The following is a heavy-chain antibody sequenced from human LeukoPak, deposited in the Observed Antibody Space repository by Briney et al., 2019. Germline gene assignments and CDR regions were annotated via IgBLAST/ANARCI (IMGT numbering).Heavy chain of an antibody. V-gene: IGHV3-7*01. Sequence: PGGSLRLSCAASGFTFSSYGMHWVRQAPGKGLEWVGNIQPDGSEGYPVDSVKGRFTISRDNARNSLFLQMNSLRVEDTAVYYCASQSYARFDPWGQGTLVTVSS. CDR2: IQPDGSEG. D-gene: IGHD3-16*01. CDR1: GFTFSSYG. CDR3: ASQSYARFDP. J-gene: IGHJ5*02.